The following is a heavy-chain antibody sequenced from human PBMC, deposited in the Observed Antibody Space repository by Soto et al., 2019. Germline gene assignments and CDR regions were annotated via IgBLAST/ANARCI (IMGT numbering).Heavy chain of an antibody. CDR2: INSDGSST. J-gene: IGHJ6*02. Sequence: GGSLRLSCAASGFTFSSYWMHWVRQAPGKGLVWVSRINSDGSSTSYADSVKGRFTISRDNAKNTLYLQMNSLRAEDTAVYYCAREVKKYQLLWMRDYGMDVWGQGTTVTVSS. D-gene: IGHD2-2*01. CDR3: AREVKKYQLLWMRDYGMDV. CDR1: GFTFSSYW. V-gene: IGHV3-74*01.